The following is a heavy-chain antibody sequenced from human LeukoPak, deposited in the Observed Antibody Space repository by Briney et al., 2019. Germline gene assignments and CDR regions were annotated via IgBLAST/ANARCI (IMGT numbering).Heavy chain of an antibody. Sequence: ASVKVSCKTSGYTFTSYGVSWVRQAPGQGLAWMGWISGYNGVTRYPQTFQDRITMTTDTSASTAYMELRSLRSDDTAVYYCAREWALDYWGQGTLVTVSS. J-gene: IGHJ4*02. CDR1: GYTFTSYG. V-gene: IGHV1-18*01. CDR3: AREWALDY. CDR2: ISGYNGVT.